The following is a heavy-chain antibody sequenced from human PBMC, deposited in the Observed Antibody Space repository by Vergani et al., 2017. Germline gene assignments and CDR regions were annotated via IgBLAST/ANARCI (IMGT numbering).Heavy chain of an antibody. V-gene: IGHV1-2*02. CDR3: AGDRDILTGYPGGMDV. CDR1: GYTFTSYG. J-gene: IGHJ6*02. CDR2: INPNSGGT. D-gene: IGHD3-9*01. Sequence: QVQLVQSGAEVKKPGASVKVSCKASGYTFTSYGISWVRQAPGQGLEWMGWINPNSGGTNYAQKFQGRVTMTRDTSISTAYMELSRLRSDDTAVYYCAGDRDILTGYPGGMDVWGQGTTVTVSS.